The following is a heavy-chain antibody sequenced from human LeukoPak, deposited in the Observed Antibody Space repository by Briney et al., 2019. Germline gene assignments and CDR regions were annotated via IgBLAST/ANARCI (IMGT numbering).Heavy chain of an antibody. V-gene: IGHV3-23*01. D-gene: IGHD3-10*01. CDR2: ISGSGGST. CDR3: AEGFHHYHGKDV. CDR1: GFTFSSYA. J-gene: IGHJ6*02. Sequence: GGSLRLSCAASGFTFSSYAMSWVRQAPGKGLEWVSAISGSGGSTYYADSVKGRFTISRDNSKNTLYLQMNSLRAEDTAVYYCAEGFHHYHGKDVWGQGTTVTVSS.